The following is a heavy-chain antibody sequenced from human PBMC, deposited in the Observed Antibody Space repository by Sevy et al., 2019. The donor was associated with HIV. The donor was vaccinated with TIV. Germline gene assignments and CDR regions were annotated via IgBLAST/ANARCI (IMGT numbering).Heavy chain of an antibody. Sequence: ASVMVSCKASGYTFTGYYMHWVRQAPGQGLEWMGWINPNSGGTNYAQKFQGWVTMTRDTSISTAYMELSRLRSDDTAVYYCAREGSSWYLGYYYYGMDVWGQGTTVTVSS. D-gene: IGHD6-13*01. J-gene: IGHJ6*02. V-gene: IGHV1-2*04. CDR1: GYTFTGYY. CDR2: INPNSGGT. CDR3: AREGSSWYLGYYYYGMDV.